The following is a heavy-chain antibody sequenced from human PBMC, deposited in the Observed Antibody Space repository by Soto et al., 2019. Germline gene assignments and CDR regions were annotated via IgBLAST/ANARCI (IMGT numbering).Heavy chain of an antibody. CDR2: IYYSGST. V-gene: IGHV4-61*01. J-gene: IGHJ6*02. CDR1: GGSVSSGSYY. D-gene: IGHD6-13*01. CDR3: ARRGSSSPKREYYYYGMDV. Sequence: SETLSLTCTVSGGSVSSGSYYWSWIRQPPGKGLEWIGYIYYSGSTNYNPSLKSRVTISVDTSKNQFSLKLSSVTAADTAVYYCARRGSSSPKREYYYYGMDVWGQGTTVTVSS.